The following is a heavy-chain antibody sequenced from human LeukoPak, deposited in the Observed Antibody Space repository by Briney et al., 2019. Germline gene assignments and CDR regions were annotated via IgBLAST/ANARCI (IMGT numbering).Heavy chain of an antibody. J-gene: IGHJ5*02. V-gene: IGHV4-39*01. Sequence: SETLSLTCTVSGGSISSSSYYWGWIRQPPGKGLEWIGSIYYSGSTYYNPSLKSRVTISVDTSKNQFSLKLSSVTAADTAVYYCASRDSGSTRWFDPWGQGTLVTVSS. CDR3: ASRDSGSTRWFDP. CDR2: IYYSGST. D-gene: IGHD1-26*01. CDR1: GGSISSSSYY.